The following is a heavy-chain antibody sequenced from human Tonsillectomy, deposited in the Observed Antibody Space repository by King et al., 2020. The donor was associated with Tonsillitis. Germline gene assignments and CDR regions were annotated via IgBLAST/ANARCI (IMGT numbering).Heavy chain of an antibody. CDR1: GFTFDDYA. V-gene: IGHV3-9*01. Sequence: VQLVESGGGVVQPGRSLRLSCAASGFTFDDYAMHWVRQAPGKGLEWVSGVRWNSGSIDYAYSVKGRFTIPRDNAKNSLYLQMNSLRAEDTALCYCAKDKGITMVRGYDYWGQGTLVTVSS. D-gene: IGHD3-10*01. CDR2: VRWNSGSI. J-gene: IGHJ4*02. CDR3: AKDKGITMVRGYDY.